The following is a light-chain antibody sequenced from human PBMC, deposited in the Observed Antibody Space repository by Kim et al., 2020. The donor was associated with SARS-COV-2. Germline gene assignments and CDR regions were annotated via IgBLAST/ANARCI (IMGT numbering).Light chain of an antibody. CDR2: DVS. CDR1: SSDVGGYNY. J-gene: IGLJ2*01. V-gene: IGLV2-14*03. Sequence: QSITISCTGTSSDVGGYNYVSWYQQHPGKAPKLMIYDVSNRPSGVSNRFSGSKSGNTASLTISGLQAEDEADYYCSSYTSSRTYVVFGGGTQLTVL. CDR3: SSYTSSRTYVV.